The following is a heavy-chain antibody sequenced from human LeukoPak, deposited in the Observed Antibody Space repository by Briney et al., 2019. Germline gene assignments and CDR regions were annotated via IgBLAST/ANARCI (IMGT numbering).Heavy chain of an antibody. CDR3: ARAGYSGYAMDYYHGMDV. D-gene: IGHD5-12*01. J-gene: IGHJ6*02. Sequence: SQTLSLTCAISGDSVSSNSAAWNWIRQSPSRGLEWLGRTYYRSKWYNDYAVSVKSRITINPDTSKNQFSLQLNSVTPEDTAVYYCARAGYSGYAMDYYHGMDVWGQGTTVTVSS. V-gene: IGHV6-1*01. CDR1: GDSVSSNSAA. CDR2: TYYRSKWYN.